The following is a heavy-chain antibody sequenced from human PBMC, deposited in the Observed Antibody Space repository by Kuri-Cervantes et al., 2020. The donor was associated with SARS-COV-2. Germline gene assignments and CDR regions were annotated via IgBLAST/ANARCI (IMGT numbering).Heavy chain of an antibody. V-gene: IGHV1-8*02. CDR2: MNPNSGNT. D-gene: IGHD5-12*01. CDR3: AREGIGGYDYDAFDI. J-gene: IGHJ3*02. CDR1: GYTFTGYY. Sequence: ASVKVSCKASGYTFTGYYMHWVRQAPGQGLEWMGWMNPNSGNTGYAQKFQGRVTMTRNTSISTAYMELSSLRSEDTAVYYCAREGIGGYDYDAFDIWGQGTMVTVSS.